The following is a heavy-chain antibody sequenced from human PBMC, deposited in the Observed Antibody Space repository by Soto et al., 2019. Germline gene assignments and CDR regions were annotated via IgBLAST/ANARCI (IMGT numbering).Heavy chain of an antibody. D-gene: IGHD1-20*01. J-gene: IGHJ3*02. Sequence: SVKVSCKASGGTFSSYAISWVRQAPGQGLEWMGGIIPIFGTANYAQKFQGRVTITADESTSTAYMELSSLRSEDTAVYYCAGDLYNWNDIPDAFDIWGQGTMVTVS. CDR1: GGTFSSYA. CDR2: IIPIFGTA. V-gene: IGHV1-69*13. CDR3: AGDLYNWNDIPDAFDI.